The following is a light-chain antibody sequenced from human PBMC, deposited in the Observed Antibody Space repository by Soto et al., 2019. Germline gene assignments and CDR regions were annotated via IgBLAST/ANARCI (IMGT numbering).Light chain of an antibody. V-gene: IGLV2-14*03. J-gene: IGLJ1*01. CDR2: DVS. CDR1: SSDVGGYNY. CDR3: SSYASSTPYV. Sequence: QSALTQPASVSGSPGQSITISCTGTSSDVGGYNYVSWYQQHPGKAPKLMIYDVSYRPSGVSNRVSGSKSGNTASLTVSGLQAEDEADYYCSSYASSTPYVFGTGTKVTVL.